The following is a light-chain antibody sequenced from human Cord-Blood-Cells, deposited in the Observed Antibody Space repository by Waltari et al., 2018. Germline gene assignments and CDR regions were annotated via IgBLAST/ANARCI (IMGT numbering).Light chain of an antibody. CDR2: EGS. CDR3: CSYAGSSTFHVV. V-gene: IGLV2-23*03. Sequence: QSALTQPASVSGSPGQSITISCTGTSSDVGSFNLVSWYQQHPGKAPKLMIYEGSKRPSGVSNRFSGSKSGNTASVTISGLQAEDEADYYCCSYAGSSTFHVVFGGGTKLTVL. CDR1: SSDVGSFNL. J-gene: IGLJ2*01.